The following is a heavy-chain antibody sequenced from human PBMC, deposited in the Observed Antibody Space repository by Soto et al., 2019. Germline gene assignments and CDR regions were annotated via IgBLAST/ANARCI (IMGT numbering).Heavy chain of an antibody. CDR2: INSDGTGT. Sequence: EVQLVESGGDLVQPGGSLRLSCAASGFTFSRYWMHWVRQDSGKGLVWVSCINSDGTGTRYADSVKGRFTVSRDNAKNTLFLEMNSLRAEDTAVYYFARDSDGYGTTKDYWGQGTLVTVSS. V-gene: IGHV3-74*01. D-gene: IGHD2-15*01. J-gene: IGHJ4*02. CDR3: ARDSDGYGTTKDY. CDR1: GFTFSRYW.